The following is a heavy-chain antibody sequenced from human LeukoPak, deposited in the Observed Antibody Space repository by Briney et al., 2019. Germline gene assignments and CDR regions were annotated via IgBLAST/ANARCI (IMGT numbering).Heavy chain of an antibody. J-gene: IGHJ5*02. D-gene: IGHD6-6*01. CDR1: GYTFTSYD. V-gene: IGHV1-8*01. CDR2: MNPNSGNT. Sequence: ASVKVSCKASGYTFTSYDINWVRQATGQGLEWMGWMNPNSGNTGYAQKFQGRVSMTWNTSISTAYMELSSLKSEDTAVYYCAKIGAAARRPPNPRWFAPWGQGTLVTVSS. CDR3: AKIGAAARRPPNPRWFAP.